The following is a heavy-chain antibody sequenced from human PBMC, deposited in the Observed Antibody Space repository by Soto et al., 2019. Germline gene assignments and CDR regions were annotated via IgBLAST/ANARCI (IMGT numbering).Heavy chain of an antibody. CDR1: GFTFSSYG. CDR2: IWYDGSNK. Sequence: GGSLRLSYAASGFTFSSYGRHWVRQAPGKGLEWVAVIWYDGSNKYYADSVKGRFTISRDNSKNTLYLQMNSLRAEDTAVYYCARGGYYGSGSYYNYYYYGMDVWGQGTTVTVSS. CDR3: ARGGYYGSGSYYNYYYYGMDV. V-gene: IGHV3-33*01. D-gene: IGHD3-10*01. J-gene: IGHJ6*02.